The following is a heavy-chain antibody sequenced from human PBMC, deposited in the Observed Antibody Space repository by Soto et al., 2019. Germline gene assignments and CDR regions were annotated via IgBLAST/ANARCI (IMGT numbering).Heavy chain of an antibody. CDR1: GGSISSGVYY. CDR2: IYYSGST. V-gene: IGHV4-31*03. Sequence: SETRSLTCTVSGGSISSGVYYWSWLRHHPGKGLEWIGYIYYSGSTYYNPSLKSRVTISVDTSKNQFSLKLSSVTAADTAVYYCASRKKYGSGFSWGQGTLVTVSS. CDR3: ASRKKYGSGFS. J-gene: IGHJ5*02. D-gene: IGHD3-10*01.